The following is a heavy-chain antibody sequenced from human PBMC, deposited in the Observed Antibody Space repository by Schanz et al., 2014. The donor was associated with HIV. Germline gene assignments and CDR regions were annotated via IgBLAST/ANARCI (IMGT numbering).Heavy chain of an antibody. V-gene: IGHV1-69*01. CDR2: IIPIFATP. CDR1: GGIFSYHA. J-gene: IGHJ4*02. CDR3: ARGAGIAAAGAFDY. D-gene: IGHD6-13*01. Sequence: QVQLVQSGAEVKKPGSSVKVSCKASGGIFSYHAINWVRQAPGQGLEWMGGIIPIFATPNYAQKFQGRVTITADESTSTAYMELSSLRSDDTAMYYCARGAGIAAAGAFDYWGQGTLVTVSS.